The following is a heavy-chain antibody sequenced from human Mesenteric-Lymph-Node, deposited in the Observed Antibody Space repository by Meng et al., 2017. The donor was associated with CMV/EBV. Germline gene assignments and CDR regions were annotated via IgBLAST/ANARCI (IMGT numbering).Heavy chain of an antibody. CDR2: INPNSGGT. J-gene: IGHJ4*02. D-gene: IGHD4-11*01. CDR3: VRYDYSDTDY. V-gene: IGHV1-2*04. Sequence: KVSCKASGYTFTGYYMHWVRQAPGQGLEWMGWINPNSGGTNYAQKFQGWVTMTRDTSISTAYMELSRLRSDDTAVYYCVRYDYSDTDYWGQGTLVTVSS. CDR1: GYTFTGYY.